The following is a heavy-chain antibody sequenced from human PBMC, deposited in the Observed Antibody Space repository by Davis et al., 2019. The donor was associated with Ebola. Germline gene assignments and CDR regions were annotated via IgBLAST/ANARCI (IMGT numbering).Heavy chain of an antibody. CDR2: IKQDGSEK. D-gene: IGHD2-8*01. CDR1: GFTFSSYW. V-gene: IGHV3-7*01. Sequence: GESLKISCAASGFTFSSYWMSWVRQAPGKGLEWVANIKQDGSEKYYADSVKGRFTISRDNAKNSLYLQMDSLRVEDTAIYYCARRRDCSNGVCYGMDVWGQGTAVTVSS. J-gene: IGHJ6*02. CDR3: ARRRDCSNGVCYGMDV.